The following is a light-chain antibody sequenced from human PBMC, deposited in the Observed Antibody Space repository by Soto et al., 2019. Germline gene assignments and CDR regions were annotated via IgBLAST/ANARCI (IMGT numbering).Light chain of an antibody. Sequence: QSVLTQPRSVSGSPGQSVTISCTGTSSDVGGYNFVSWYQQYPGTAPKLIIYDVSKRPSGVPDRFSGSKSGNTASLTISGLQAEDEADYYCCSYAGTYTLWVFGGGTKVTVL. J-gene: IGLJ3*02. CDR1: SSDVGGYNF. CDR2: DVS. V-gene: IGLV2-11*01. CDR3: CSYAGTYTLWV.